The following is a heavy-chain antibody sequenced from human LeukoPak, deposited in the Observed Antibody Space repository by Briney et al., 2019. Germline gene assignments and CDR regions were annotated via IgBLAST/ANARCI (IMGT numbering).Heavy chain of an antibody. V-gene: IGHV4-59*01. CDR1: GGSINNYY. J-gene: IGHJ3*01. CDR2: IYSTGSA. D-gene: IGHD2-21*02. Sequence: SETLSLTCTVSGGSINNYYWSWIRHPPGKGLEWIGYIYSTGSAIYNPSLRGRVTISVDTSKNQFSLKRSSVTTADTAVYFCARRPLTHLAFDVWGQGTMVTVSS. CDR3: ARRPLTHLAFDV.